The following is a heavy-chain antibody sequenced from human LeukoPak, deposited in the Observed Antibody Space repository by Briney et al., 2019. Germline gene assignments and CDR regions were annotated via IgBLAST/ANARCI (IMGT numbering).Heavy chain of an antibody. J-gene: IGHJ5*02. V-gene: IGHV1-2*02. D-gene: IGHD6-13*01. CDR2: INPNSGGT. Sequence: ASVKVSCKASGYTFTGYYMHWVRQAPGQGLEWMGWINPNSGGTNYAQKFQGRVTMTRDTAISTAYMQLSSLRSGDTAVYYCAREVGYSSSYYGRFDPWGQGTLVTVSS. CDR3: AREVGYSSSYYGRFDP. CDR1: GYTFTGYY.